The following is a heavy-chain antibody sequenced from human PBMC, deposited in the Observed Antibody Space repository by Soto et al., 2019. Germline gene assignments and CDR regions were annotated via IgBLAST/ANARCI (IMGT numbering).Heavy chain of an antibody. D-gene: IGHD6-13*01. CDR3: ARGYAVAAAYFDH. J-gene: IGHJ4*02. V-gene: IGHV4-34*01. CDR2: INHSGST. CDR1: GGSFSGYY. Sequence: SETLSLTCAVYGGSFSGYYWSWIRQPPGKGLEWIGEINHSGSTNYNPSLKSRVTISVDTSKNQFSLKLSSVTAADTAVYYCARGYAVAAAYFDHWGQGTLVTVSS.